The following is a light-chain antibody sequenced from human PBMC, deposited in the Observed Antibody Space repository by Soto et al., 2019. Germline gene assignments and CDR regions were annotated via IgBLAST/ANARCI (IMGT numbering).Light chain of an antibody. CDR2: EVS. J-gene: IGLJ1*01. CDR1: SSDVGGYHY. CDR3: NSYGSTSTRYV. V-gene: IGLV2-14*01. Sequence: QSALTQPASVSGSPGQSITISCTGTSSDVGGYHYVSWYQQHPGKAPKLMIYEVSNRPSWVSNRFSGSKSGNTASLHISGLQADDEADYFCNSYGSTSTRYVFGTGTKVTVL.